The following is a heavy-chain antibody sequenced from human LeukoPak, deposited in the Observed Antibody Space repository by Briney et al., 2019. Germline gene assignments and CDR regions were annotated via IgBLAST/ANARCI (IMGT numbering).Heavy chain of an antibody. CDR2: IYYSGST. D-gene: IGHD6-19*01. CDR1: GGSISSHY. Sequence: PSETLSLTCTVSGGSISSHYWSWIRQPPGKGLEWIGYIYYSGSTNYNPSLKSRVTISVDTSKNQFSLKLSSVTAADTAVYYCASNSIAVAGHYYYYYMDVWGKGTTVTVSS. J-gene: IGHJ6*03. CDR3: ASNSIAVAGHYYYYYMDV. V-gene: IGHV4-59*11.